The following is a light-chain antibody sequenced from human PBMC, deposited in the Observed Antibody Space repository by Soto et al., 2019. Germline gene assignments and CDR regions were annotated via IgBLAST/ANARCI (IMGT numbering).Light chain of an antibody. CDR2: DAS. V-gene: IGKV1-5*01. J-gene: IGKJ5*01. CDR1: QSISSW. CDR3: QQYNSYPIT. Sequence: DIQMTQSPSPLSASVGDRVTITCRASQSISSWLAWYQQKPGKAPKLLIYDASSLESGVPSRFSGSGSGTECTLTISSLQPDDVATYYCQQYNSYPITFGRGTRLEIK.